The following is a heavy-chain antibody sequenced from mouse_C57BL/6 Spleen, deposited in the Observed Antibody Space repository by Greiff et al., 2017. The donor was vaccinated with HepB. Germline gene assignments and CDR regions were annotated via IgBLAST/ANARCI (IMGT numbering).Heavy chain of an antibody. CDR3: ARGGAYGSSWYFDV. CDR1: GYSFTDYN. Sequence: EVKLVESGPELVKPGASVKISCKASGYSFTDYNMNWVKQSNGKSLEWIGVINPNYGTTSYNQKFKGKATLTVDQSSSTAYMQLNSLTSEDSAVYYCARGGAYGSSWYFDVWGTGTTVTVSS. V-gene: IGHV1-39*01. J-gene: IGHJ1*03. D-gene: IGHD1-1*01. CDR2: INPNYGTT.